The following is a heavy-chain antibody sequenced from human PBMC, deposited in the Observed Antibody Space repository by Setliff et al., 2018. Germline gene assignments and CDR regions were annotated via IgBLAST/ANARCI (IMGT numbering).Heavy chain of an antibody. CDR3: AGTPARGTTWLSPFDY. CDR2: VDHSGST. CDR1: GGFTSSFY. J-gene: IGHJ4*02. D-gene: IGHD5-12*01. V-gene: IGHV4-59*08. Sequence: SETLSLTCTISGGFTSSFYWSWIRQAPGKGLEWIGYVDHSGSTNFSPSLKSRGTISVDTSKTQVSLKLTSVTAADTALYYCAGTPARGTTWLSPFDYWGQGTLVTVSS.